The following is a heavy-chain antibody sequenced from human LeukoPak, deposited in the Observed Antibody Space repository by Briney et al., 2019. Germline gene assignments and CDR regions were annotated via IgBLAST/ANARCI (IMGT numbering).Heavy chain of an antibody. CDR2: ISYDGSNK. J-gene: IGHJ4*02. CDR3: ARVSIQRDYYDSSGYPGYFDY. CDR1: GFTFSSYA. V-gene: IGHV3-30-3*01. D-gene: IGHD3-22*01. Sequence: GGSLRLSCADSGFTFSSYAMHWVRQAPGKGLEWVAVISYDGSNKYYADSVKGRFTISRDNSKNTLYLQMNSLRAEDTAVYYCARVSIQRDYYDSSGYPGYFDYWGQGTLVTVSS.